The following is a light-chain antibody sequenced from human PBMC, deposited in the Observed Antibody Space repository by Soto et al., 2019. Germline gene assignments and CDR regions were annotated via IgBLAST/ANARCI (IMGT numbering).Light chain of an antibody. J-gene: IGKJ1*01. Sequence: DIHMTQSPSSLSASVGDTVTITCRASQNIDMYLNWYQQKPGKAPRVLISGASNLQSGVPSRFSGSGSGTDFTLTISSLQSEDFASYFCQQYAGSPRTFGQGTKVDIK. CDR1: QNIDMY. CDR2: GAS. V-gene: IGKV1-39*01. CDR3: QQYAGSPRT.